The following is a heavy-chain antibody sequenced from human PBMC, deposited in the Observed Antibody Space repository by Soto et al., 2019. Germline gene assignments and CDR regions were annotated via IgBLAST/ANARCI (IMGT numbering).Heavy chain of an antibody. CDR2: ISGSGGST. Sequence: EVQLLESGGGLVQPGGSLRLSCAASGFTFSSYAMSWVRQAPGKGLEWVSAISGSGGSTYYADSVKGRFTISRDNSKNTLYLQMNSLRAEDTAVYYCAKGEVVPAAMGGWFDPWGQGTLVTVSS. CDR3: AKGEVVPAAMGGWFDP. CDR1: GFTFSSYA. D-gene: IGHD2-2*01. V-gene: IGHV3-23*01. J-gene: IGHJ5*02.